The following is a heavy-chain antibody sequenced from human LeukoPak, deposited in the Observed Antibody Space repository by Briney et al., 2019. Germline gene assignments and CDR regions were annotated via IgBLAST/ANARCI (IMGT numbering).Heavy chain of an antibody. CDR2: ISPNSGGT. Sequence: ASVKVSCKASGYTFTCYYMHWVRHAPGQGLEWMGWISPNSGGTNYAQKFQGRVTMTRDTSISTAYMELSRLRSDDTAVYYCARDESIAYENNWFDPWGQGTLVTVSS. V-gene: IGHV1-2*02. CDR3: ARDESIAYENNWFDP. CDR1: GYTFTCYY. J-gene: IGHJ5*02. D-gene: IGHD6-6*01.